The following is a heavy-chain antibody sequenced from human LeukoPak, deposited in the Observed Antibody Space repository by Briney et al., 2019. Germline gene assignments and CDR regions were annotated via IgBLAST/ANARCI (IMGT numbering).Heavy chain of an antibody. D-gene: IGHD6-13*01. V-gene: IGHV3-23*01. Sequence: GGSLRLSCAASGFTFSSYGMSWVRQAPGKGLEWVSGISGSGGSTYYADSVKGRFTISRDNSKNTLYLQMNSLRAEDTAVYYCARAYSSSWYDFWGQGTLVTVSS. CDR3: ARAYSSSWYDF. CDR1: GFTFSSYG. CDR2: ISGSGGST. J-gene: IGHJ5*01.